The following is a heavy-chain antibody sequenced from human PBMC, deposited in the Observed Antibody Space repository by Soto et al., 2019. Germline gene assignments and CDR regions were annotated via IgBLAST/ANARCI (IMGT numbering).Heavy chain of an antibody. CDR1: GGTFNIYA. D-gene: IGHD3-3*01. V-gene: IGHV1-69*13. CDR3: ARGPYYDFWRGYSFFDS. CDR2: IIPVFGTP. Sequence: SGKVCCKASGGTFNIYAISWVREAPGQGLEWMGGIIPVFGTPSYAQKFRGRVTITADESTSTAYMELSGLKSEDTAVYYCARGPYYDFWRGYSFFDSWGQERLVTVSP. J-gene: IGHJ4*02.